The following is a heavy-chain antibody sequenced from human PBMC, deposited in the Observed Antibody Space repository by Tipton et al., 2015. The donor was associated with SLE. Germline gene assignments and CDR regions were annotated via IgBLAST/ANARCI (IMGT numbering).Heavy chain of an antibody. D-gene: IGHD2-2*01. Sequence: QLVQSGAEVKKPGASVKVSCKASGYTFTGYYMHWVRQAPGQGLEWMGWINPNSGGTNYAQKFQGRVTMTRDTSISTAYMGLSRLRSDDTAVYYCARAECSSTSCSYYYYGMDVWGQGTTVTVSS. V-gene: IGHV1-2*02. CDR2: INPNSGGT. CDR3: ARAECSSTSCSYYYYGMDV. CDR1: GYTFTGYY. J-gene: IGHJ6*02.